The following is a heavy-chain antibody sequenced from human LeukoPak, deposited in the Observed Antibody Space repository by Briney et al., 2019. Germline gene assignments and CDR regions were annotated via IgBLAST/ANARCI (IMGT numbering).Heavy chain of an antibody. CDR1: GYNFNTYW. V-gene: IGHV5-51*01. Sequence: GESLKISCKTSGYNFNTYWIGWVRQKPGKGLEWMGIIYPGDSDTKYSPPFEGQVTISADKSINTAYLQWSSLTASDTAMYYCVIYGSGSYFDYWGQGTLVIVSS. D-gene: IGHD3-10*01. CDR3: VIYGSGSYFDY. CDR2: IYPGDSDT. J-gene: IGHJ4*02.